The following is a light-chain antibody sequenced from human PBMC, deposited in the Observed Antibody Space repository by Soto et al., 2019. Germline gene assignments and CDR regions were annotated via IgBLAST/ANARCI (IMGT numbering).Light chain of an antibody. CDR1: SSDVGGYKL. CDR2: EVS. CDR3: CSYAGTTSFRV. J-gene: IGLJ1*01. V-gene: IGLV2-23*02. Sequence: QSVLTQPASVSGSPGQSVTISCTGTSSDVGGYKLVSWYQQHPGKAPKLIIYEVSERPSGVSNRFSGSKSGNTASLTISGLQAEDEADYYCCSYAGTTSFRVFGTGTKVTVL.